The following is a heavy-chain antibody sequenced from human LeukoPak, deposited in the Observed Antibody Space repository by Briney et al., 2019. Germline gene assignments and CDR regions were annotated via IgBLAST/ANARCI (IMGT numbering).Heavy chain of an antibody. D-gene: IGHD3-22*01. CDR1: GFTFSNYV. V-gene: IGHV3-23*01. J-gene: IGHJ5*02. CDR2: ISSRGRTT. CDR3: AKGKDDYDSSGSNWFDP. Sequence: GGSLRLSCAASGFTFSNYVMSWVRQAPGKGLEWVSAISSRGRTTYYADSVKGRFTISRDNSKNTLYLQMNSLRAEDTAVYYCAKGKDDYDSSGSNWFDPWGQGTLVTVSS.